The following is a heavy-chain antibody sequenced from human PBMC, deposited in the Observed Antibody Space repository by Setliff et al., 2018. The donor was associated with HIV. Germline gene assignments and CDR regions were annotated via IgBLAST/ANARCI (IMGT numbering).Heavy chain of an antibody. CDR1: GGSFTDFY. CDR3: ARAVMRSLDY. D-gene: IGHD2-21*01. J-gene: IGHJ4*02. V-gene: IGHV4-34*01. CDR2: ITHSGST. Sequence: SETLSLTCAVYGGSFTDFYWTFIRQSPGKGLEWIGEITHSGSTTYDPSLKSRITVSVDTSKNQFSLKLTSVTAADMAVYFCARAVMRSLDYWGQGTLVTVSS.